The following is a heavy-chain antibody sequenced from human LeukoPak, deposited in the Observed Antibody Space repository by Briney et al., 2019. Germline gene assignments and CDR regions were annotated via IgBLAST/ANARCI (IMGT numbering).Heavy chain of an antibody. V-gene: IGHV4-30-4*08. CDR2: TYHSGGI. D-gene: IGHD3-22*01. Sequence: SETLSLTCTVSGGSISSADYYWSWIRQPPGKGLEWIGYTYHSGGIYYNPSLKSRVTISVDTSKNQFSLKLSFVTAADTAVYYCARRNYYDSSGYYYEDYWGQGTLVTVSS. CDR3: ARRNYYDSSGYYYEDY. J-gene: IGHJ4*02. CDR1: GGSISSADYY.